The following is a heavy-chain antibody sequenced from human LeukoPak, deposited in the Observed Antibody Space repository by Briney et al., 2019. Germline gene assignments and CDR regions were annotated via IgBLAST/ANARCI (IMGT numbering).Heavy chain of an antibody. Sequence: SETLSLTCTVSSFSFTTDYYWGWIRQPTGNGLEWIGSVFRTGGTYYNPSLRNRVSISLDMSKNQFSLSLHSVTAADTAVYYCSGERAGTIVDFWGRGTLVTVSS. J-gene: IGHJ4*02. CDR2: VFRTGGT. D-gene: IGHD3-3*01. CDR1: SFSFTTDYY. CDR3: SGERAGTIVDF. V-gene: IGHV4-38-2*02.